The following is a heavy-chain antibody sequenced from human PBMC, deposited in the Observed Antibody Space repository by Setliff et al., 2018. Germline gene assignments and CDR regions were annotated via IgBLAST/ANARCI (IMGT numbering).Heavy chain of an antibody. CDR2: IYHSGST. J-gene: IGHJ4*02. CDR3: ARDNNPGYRGY. CDR1: GYSISGGYY. D-gene: IGHD3-16*02. V-gene: IGHV4-38-2*02. Sequence: SETLSLTCAVSGYSISGGYYWGWIRQPPGKGLEWIGSIYHSGSTYYNPSLKSRVTISVDTSKNQFSLKLSSVTAADTAVYYCARDNNPGYRGYWGQGTLVTVSS.